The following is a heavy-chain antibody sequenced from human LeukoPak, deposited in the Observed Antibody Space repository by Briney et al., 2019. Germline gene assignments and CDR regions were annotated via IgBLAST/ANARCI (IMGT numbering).Heavy chain of an antibody. Sequence: EASVKVSCKASGYTFTGYYMHWVRQAPGQGLEWMGWINPNSGGTNYAQKFQGRVTMTRDTSISTAYMELSRLRSDDTAVYYCARVPTVTTNIHFDYWGQGTLVTVSS. CDR1: GYTFTGYY. D-gene: IGHD4-11*01. CDR2: INPNSGGT. V-gene: IGHV1-2*02. CDR3: ARVPTVTTNIHFDY. J-gene: IGHJ4*02.